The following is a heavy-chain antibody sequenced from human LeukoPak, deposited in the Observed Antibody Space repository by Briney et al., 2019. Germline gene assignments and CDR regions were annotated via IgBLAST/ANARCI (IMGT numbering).Heavy chain of an antibody. D-gene: IGHD4-17*01. V-gene: IGHV3-30*18. Sequence: GGSLRLSCAASGFTFSSYGMHWVRQAPGKGLEWVAVISYDGSNKYYADSVKGRFTISRDNSKNTLYLQMSSLRAEDTAVYYCAKDPNGDYVGAFDSWGQGTMVTVSS. CDR2: ISYDGSNK. CDR3: AKDPNGDYVGAFDS. J-gene: IGHJ3*02. CDR1: GFTFSSYG.